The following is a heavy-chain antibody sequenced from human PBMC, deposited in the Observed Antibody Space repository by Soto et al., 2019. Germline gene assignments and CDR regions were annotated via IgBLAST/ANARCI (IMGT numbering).Heavy chain of an antibody. CDR2: IIPIFGTT. Sequence: QVQLVQSGAEVKKPGSSVKVSCKASGGTFSSYAISWVRQAPGQGLEWMGGIIPIFGTTNYAQKFQGRVTITADESTSTAYMELSSLRSEDTAVYYCASPAGGDGYNSPTFDYWGQGTLVTVSS. V-gene: IGHV1-69*01. J-gene: IGHJ4*02. CDR1: GGTFSSYA. D-gene: IGHD5-12*01. CDR3: ASPAGGDGYNSPTFDY.